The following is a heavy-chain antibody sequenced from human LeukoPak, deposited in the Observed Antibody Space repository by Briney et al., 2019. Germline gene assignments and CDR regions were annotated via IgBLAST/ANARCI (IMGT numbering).Heavy chain of an antibody. Sequence: GSLRLSCAASGFTFRRYAMSWVRQAPGKGLEWVAAIGGRGDDTYYAHSVKGRFAISRDNSKNTLYLQMNSLRAEDTAVYYCARTTGAARYYYYYMDVWGKGTTVTVSS. V-gene: IGHV3-23*01. CDR2: IGGRGDDT. CDR3: ARTTGAARYYYYYMDV. D-gene: IGHD6-6*01. J-gene: IGHJ6*03. CDR1: GFTFRRYA.